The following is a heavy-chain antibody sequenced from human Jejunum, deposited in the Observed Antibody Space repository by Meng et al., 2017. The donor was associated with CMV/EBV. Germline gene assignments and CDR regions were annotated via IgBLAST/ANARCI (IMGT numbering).Heavy chain of an antibody. CDR3: AREYYDSGAYPYAFYYFDY. V-gene: IGHV1-69*04. D-gene: IGHD3-22*01. Sequence: YVFNWVRQAPGQGLEWVGRVIAILDMPTYAQKFQGRVTITADHSTGTAYMELSSLRSDDTAVYFCAREYYDSGAYPYAFYYFDYWGQGTVVTVSS. CDR1: YV. J-gene: IGHJ4*02. CDR2: VIAILDMP.